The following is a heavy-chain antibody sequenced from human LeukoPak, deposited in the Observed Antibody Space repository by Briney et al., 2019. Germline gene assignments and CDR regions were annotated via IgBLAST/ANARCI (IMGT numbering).Heavy chain of an antibody. CDR3: AKGAHSNYYSHY. J-gene: IGHJ4*02. CDR1: VYTFCSYS. CDR2: IRYEGSNK. V-gene: IGHV3-30*02. Sequence: GGSLRLSSAASVYTFCSYSIYWVRQAPGRGLEWVAFIRYEGSNKDYADSVKGRFTISRDNSKNTLYLQMNSLRAEDTAVHYCAKGAHSNYYSHYWVQATFVTVSS. D-gene: IGHD1-7*01.